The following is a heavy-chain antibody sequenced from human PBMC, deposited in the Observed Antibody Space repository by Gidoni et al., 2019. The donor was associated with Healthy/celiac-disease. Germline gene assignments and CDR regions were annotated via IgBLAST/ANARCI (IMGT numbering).Heavy chain of an antibody. CDR1: GGSFSGYS. CDR2: INHSGST. J-gene: IGHJ4*02. V-gene: IGHV4-34*01. D-gene: IGHD3-16*02. CDR3: ARGRGRLRLGELSSLYYFDY. Sequence: QVQLQQWGAGLFKPSETLSLTSPVYGGSFSGYSWRWIRQPPGKGLEWIGEINHSGSTNYNPSLKSRVTISVDTSKNQFSLKLSSVTAADTAVYYCARGRGRLRLGELSSLYYFDYWGQGTLVTVSS.